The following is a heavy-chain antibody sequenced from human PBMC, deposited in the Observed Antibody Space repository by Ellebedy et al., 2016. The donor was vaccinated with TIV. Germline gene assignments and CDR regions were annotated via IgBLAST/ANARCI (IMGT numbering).Heavy chain of an antibody. J-gene: IGHJ5*02. V-gene: IGHV1-18*04. CDR2: ISAHNGNT. D-gene: IGHD3-16*01. CDR3: TRDWPYYDSGTVKGWFDA. Sequence: AASVKVSCKASGYTFTIYGINWVRQAPGQGLEWMGWISAHNGNTIYAQKFQGRVTMTTDTPTSTAYMEMRSLRSDDTAQFYCTRDWPYYDSGTVKGWFDAWGQGTLVTVSS. CDR1: GYTFTIYG.